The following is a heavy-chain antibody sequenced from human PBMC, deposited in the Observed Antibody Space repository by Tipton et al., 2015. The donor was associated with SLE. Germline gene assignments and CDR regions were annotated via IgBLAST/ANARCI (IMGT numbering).Heavy chain of an antibody. CDR1: GGSLTRGSYY. D-gene: IGHD3-16*01. CDR3: ALGLRGVMTGDWFDP. Sequence: TLSLTCSVSGGSLTRGSYYCSWIRQPAGKGLEWIGGSTNYKPSLKSRVTISLDTSQNQFSLQLSSVTAADTAVCYCALGLRGVMTGDWFDPWGQGTLVIVSS. J-gene: IGHJ5*02. CDR2: GST. V-gene: IGHV4-61*02.